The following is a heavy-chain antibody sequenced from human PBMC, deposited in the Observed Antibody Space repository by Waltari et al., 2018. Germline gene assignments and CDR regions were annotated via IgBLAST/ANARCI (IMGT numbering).Heavy chain of an antibody. J-gene: IGHJ3*02. V-gene: IGHV3-9*03. D-gene: IGHD1-26*01. CDR3: AKDASIVGATTGAFDI. CDR2: ISWNSGSI. CDR1: GFTFDDYA. Sequence: EVQLVESGGGLVQPGRSLRLSCAASGFTFDDYAMPWVRQAPGKGLEWVSGISWNSGSIGYADSVKGRFTISRDNAKNSLYLQMNSLRAEDMALYYCAKDASIVGATTGAFDIWGQGTMVTVSS.